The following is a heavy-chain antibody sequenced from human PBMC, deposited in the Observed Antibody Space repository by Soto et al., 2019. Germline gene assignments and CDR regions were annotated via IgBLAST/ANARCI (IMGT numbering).Heavy chain of an antibody. CDR2: ISYSGNT. V-gene: IGHV4-59*01. CDR1: GGSISTYY. D-gene: IGHD3-3*01. J-gene: IGHJ4*02. CDR3: ARGSDGDYFDN. Sequence: KASETLSLTCTVSGGSISTYYWSWIRQPPGKGLEWIGYISYSGNTNYNPSLKSRVTISVGTSKNQFSLRLTSVTAADTAVYYCARGSDGDYFDNWGQGTLVTVSS.